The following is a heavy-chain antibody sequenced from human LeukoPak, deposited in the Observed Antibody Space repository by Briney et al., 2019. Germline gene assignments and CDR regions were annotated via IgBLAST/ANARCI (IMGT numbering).Heavy chain of an antibody. D-gene: IGHD3-3*01. Sequence: PSETLSLTCAVYGGSFSGYYWSWIRQPPGKGLEWIGEINHSGSTNYNPSLKSRVTISVDTSKNQFSLKLSSVTAAGTAVYYCARHGTYYDFWSGYSKLTGYFDYWGQGTLVTVSS. V-gene: IGHV4-34*01. CDR1: GGSFSGYY. J-gene: IGHJ4*02. CDR3: ARHGTYYDFWSGYSKLTGYFDY. CDR2: INHSGST.